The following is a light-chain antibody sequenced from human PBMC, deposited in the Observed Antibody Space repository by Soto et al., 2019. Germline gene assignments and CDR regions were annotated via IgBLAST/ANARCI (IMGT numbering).Light chain of an antibody. J-gene: IGLJ1*01. Sequence: QSALTQPASVSGSPGQSITISCTGTSSDVGSYNLVSWYQQHPGKAPKLMIYEGSKRPSGVSNRFSGSKSGNTASLTISGLQAEDEADYYCCSYAGSSTFYVFGTGTKHTVL. V-gene: IGLV2-23*01. CDR1: SSDVGSYNL. CDR3: CSYAGSSTFYV. CDR2: EGS.